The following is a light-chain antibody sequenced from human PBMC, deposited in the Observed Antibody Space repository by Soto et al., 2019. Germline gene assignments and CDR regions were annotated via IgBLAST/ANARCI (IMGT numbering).Light chain of an antibody. J-gene: IGKJ4*01. V-gene: IGKV3-11*01. Sequence: EIVLTQSPATLSLSPGERATLSCRASQSVSRYLAWYQHKPGQAPRLLIYDVSNRAPGIPARFSGSGSGTDFTLTISSLEAEDFAVYYCQHRSNWPSLTFGGGTKVEIK. CDR3: QHRSNWPSLT. CDR2: DVS. CDR1: QSVSRY.